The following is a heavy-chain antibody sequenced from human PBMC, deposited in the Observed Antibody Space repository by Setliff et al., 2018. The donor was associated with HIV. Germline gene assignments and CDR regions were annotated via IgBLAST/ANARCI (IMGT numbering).Heavy chain of an antibody. CDR3: TRDKVSPVAFGY. J-gene: IGHJ4*02. CDR1: GYTFTGYY. D-gene: IGHD3-10*01. V-gene: IGHV1-2*02. CDR2: INPNNGGT. Sequence: ASVKVSCKASGYTFTGYYMHWVRQAPGQGLEWMGWINPNNGGTNYAQKFQGRVTMTRDTSISTAYLQMNSLKTEDTAVYYCTRDKVSPVAFGYWGQGTLVTVSS.